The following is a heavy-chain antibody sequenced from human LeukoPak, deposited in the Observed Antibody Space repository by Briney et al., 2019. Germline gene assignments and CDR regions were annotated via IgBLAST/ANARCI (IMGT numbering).Heavy chain of an antibody. D-gene: IGHD3-10*01. J-gene: IGHJ4*02. V-gene: IGHV3-74*01. CDR3: ARDVAGARSY. CDR1: GYTFSSYW. CDR2: IDTDGRTT. Sequence: PGGSLRLSCAASGYTFSSYWMHWVRQAPGKGLVWVSRIDTDGRTTNYADSVRGRFTIYRDNVQNTLYLQMNSLTAEDTAVCYCARDVAGARSYWGQRALVSVSS.